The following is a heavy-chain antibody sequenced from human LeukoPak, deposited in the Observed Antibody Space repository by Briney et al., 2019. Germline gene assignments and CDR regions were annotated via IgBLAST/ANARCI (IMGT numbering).Heavy chain of an antibody. Sequence: GGSLRLSCAASGFTFSDYYMSWVRQAPGKGLEWVSYISSSSSYTNYADSVKGRFTISRDNAKNSLYLQMNSLRAEDTAVYYCARDTAMVRGVEYYYGMDVWGKGTPVTVSS. CDR3: ARDTAMVRGVEYYYGMDV. CDR2: ISSSSSYT. V-gene: IGHV3-11*06. J-gene: IGHJ6*04. CDR1: GFTFSDYY. D-gene: IGHD5-18*01.